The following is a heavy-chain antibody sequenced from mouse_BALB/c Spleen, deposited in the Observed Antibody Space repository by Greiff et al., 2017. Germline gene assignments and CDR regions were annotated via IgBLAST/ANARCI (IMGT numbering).Heavy chain of an antibody. CDR1: GYAFTSYN. CDR3: ARSDGYDEGFAY. Sequence: EVKLQESGPELVKPGASVKVSCKASGYAFTSYNMYWVKQSHGKSLEWIGYIDPYNGGTSYNQKFKGKATLTVDKSSSTAYMHINSLTSEDSAVYYCARSDGYDEGFAYWGQGTLVTVSA. V-gene: IGHV1S135*01. CDR2: IDPYNGGT. J-gene: IGHJ3*01. D-gene: IGHD2-2*01.